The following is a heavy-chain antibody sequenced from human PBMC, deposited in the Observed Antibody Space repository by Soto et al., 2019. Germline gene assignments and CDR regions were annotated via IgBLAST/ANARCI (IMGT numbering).Heavy chain of an antibody. CDR2: INTDNGNT. V-gene: IGHV1-3*04. CDR3: ARSRVRGGYYFDY. CDR1: GYTFTTYA. D-gene: IGHD3-16*01. Sequence: QVQVVQSGAEVKKPGASVTVSCKASGYTFTTYAIPWVRQAPGQSLEWMGWINTDNGNTYYSQKMQARVTITRDTPASTAYMELSRLRSEDTAVYYCARSRVRGGYYFDYWGQGALVTVSS. J-gene: IGHJ4*02.